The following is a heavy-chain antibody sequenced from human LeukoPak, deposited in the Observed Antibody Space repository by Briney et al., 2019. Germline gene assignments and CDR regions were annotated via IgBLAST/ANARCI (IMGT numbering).Heavy chain of an antibody. CDR3: ARGTPHVRGYYYYYYYMDV. Sequence: RPSETLSLTCAVSGGSISSSNWWSWVRQPPGKGLEWIGEIYHSGSTNYNPSLKSRVTISVDKSKNQFSLKLSSVTAADTAVYYCARGTPHVRGYYYYYYYMDVWGKGTTVTVSS. CDR1: GGSISSSNW. D-gene: IGHD3-10*02. V-gene: IGHV4-4*02. CDR2: IYHSGST. J-gene: IGHJ6*03.